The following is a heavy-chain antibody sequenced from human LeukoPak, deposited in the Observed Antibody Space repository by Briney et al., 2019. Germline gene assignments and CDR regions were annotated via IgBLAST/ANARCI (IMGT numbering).Heavy chain of an antibody. V-gene: IGHV4-34*01. CDR2: INHSGST. CDR1: GGSFSGYY. Sequence: SETLSLTCAVYGGSFSGYYWSWIRQPPGKGLEWIGEINHSGSTNYNPSHKSRVTISVDTSKNQFSLKLSSVTAADTAVYYCARPAFRSSWSYYYYMDVWGKGTTVTVSS. CDR3: ARPAFRSSWSYYYYMDV. D-gene: IGHD6-13*01. J-gene: IGHJ6*03.